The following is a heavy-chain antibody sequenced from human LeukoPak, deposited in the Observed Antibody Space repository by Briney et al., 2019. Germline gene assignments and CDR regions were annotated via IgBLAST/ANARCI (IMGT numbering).Heavy chain of an antibody. CDR3: AREPSIAARHTNFDY. Sequence: SETLSLTCTVSGGSISSYYWSWIRQPPGKGLEWIGRIYTSGSTNYNPSLKSRVTMSVDTSKNQFSLKLSSVTAADTAVYYCAREPSIAARHTNFDYWGQGTLVTVSS. V-gene: IGHV4-4*07. J-gene: IGHJ4*02. CDR2: IYTSGST. D-gene: IGHD6-6*01. CDR1: GGSISSYY.